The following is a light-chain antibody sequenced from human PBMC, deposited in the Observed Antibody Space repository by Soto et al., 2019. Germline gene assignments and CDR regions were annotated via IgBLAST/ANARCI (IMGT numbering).Light chain of an antibody. V-gene: IGKV1-39*01. CDR1: QSISSY. CDR3: LQEYSYPWT. CDR2: AAT. Sequence: DLQMNQSPSSLSASLVERFNITSQASQSISSYLNWYQQKPGKAPQLLIYAATSLQSGVPSRFSGCGSGTDFTLTISSLQPEDFATYYCLQEYSYPWTFGQGTKVDIK. J-gene: IGKJ1*01.